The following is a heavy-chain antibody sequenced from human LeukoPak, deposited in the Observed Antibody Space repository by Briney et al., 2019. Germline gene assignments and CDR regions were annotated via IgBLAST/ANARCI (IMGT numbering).Heavy chain of an antibody. V-gene: IGHV5-51*04. CDR3: ARWRGYCSDGRCYDFDY. CDR2: IWPCNSDT. D-gene: IGHD2-15*01. J-gene: IGHJ4*02. CDR1: GYGFADYW. Sequence: ESLKISCKGSGYGFADYWIHWVRQMPGKRLEWMGGIWPCNSDTRYSPSFRGRVTFSVDKPINTAYLQWNSLRASDTAIYYCARWRGYCSDGRCYDFDYWAQGTLVSVSS.